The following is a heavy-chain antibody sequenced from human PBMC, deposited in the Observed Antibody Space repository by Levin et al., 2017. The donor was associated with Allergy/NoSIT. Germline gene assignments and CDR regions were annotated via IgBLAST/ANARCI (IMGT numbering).Heavy chain of an antibody. V-gene: IGHV4-39*01. CDR2: IYYSGST. CDR3: ASGYYTRGDY. D-gene: IGHD3-3*01. CDR1: GGSISSSSYY. Sequence: SETLSLTCTVSGGSISSSSYYWGWIRQPPGEGLEWIGSIYYSGSTYYNPSLKSRVTISADMSKNQFSLKLSSVTAADTAVYYCASGYYTRGDYWGQGTLVTVSS. J-gene: IGHJ4*02.